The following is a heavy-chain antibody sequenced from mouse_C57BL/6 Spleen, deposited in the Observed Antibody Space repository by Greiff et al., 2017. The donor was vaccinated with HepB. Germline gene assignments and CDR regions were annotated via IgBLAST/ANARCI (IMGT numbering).Heavy chain of an antibody. CDR3: ARYGGNYYGSRSYYYAMDY. Sequence: QVQLQQPGTELVKPGASVKLSCKASGYTFTSYWMHWVKQRPGQGLEWIGNINPSNGGTNYNEKLKSKATLTVDKSSSTAYMQLSSLTSEDSAVYYCARYGGNYYGSRSYYYAMDYWGQGTSVTVSS. D-gene: IGHD1-1*01. CDR1: GYTFTSYW. J-gene: IGHJ4*01. CDR2: INPSNGGT. V-gene: IGHV1-53*01.